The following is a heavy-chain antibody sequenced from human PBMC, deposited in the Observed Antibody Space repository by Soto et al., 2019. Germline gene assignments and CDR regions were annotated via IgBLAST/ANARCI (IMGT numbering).Heavy chain of an antibody. CDR1: GYTFTNYY. Sequence: ASVKVSCKASGYTFTNYYMHWVRQAPGQGLEWMGIIDPSGGSTSYAQKFQGRVTMTRDTSTSTVYMELSSLRSEDTAVYYCARELYSSSSGGYYYYGMDVWGQGTKVTVYS. D-gene: IGHD6-6*01. V-gene: IGHV1-46*01. CDR2: IDPSGGST. CDR3: ARELYSSSSGGYYYYGMDV. J-gene: IGHJ6*02.